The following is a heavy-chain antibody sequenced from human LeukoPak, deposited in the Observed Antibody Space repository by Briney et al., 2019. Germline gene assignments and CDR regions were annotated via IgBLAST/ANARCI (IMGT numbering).Heavy chain of an antibody. Sequence: GASVKVSCKAFGYTFTSYYMHWVRQAPGQGLEWMGIINPSGGSTSYAQKFQGRVTMTRDTSTSTVYMELSSLRSEDTAVYYCARDSPWIQLWNPVYYFDYWGQGTLVTVSS. CDR1: GYTFTSYY. CDR3: ARDSPWIQLWNPVYYFDY. V-gene: IGHV1-46*01. D-gene: IGHD5-18*01. J-gene: IGHJ4*02. CDR2: INPSGGST.